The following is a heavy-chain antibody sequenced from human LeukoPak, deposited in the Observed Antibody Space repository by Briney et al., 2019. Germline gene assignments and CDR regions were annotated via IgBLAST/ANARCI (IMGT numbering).Heavy chain of an antibody. CDR3: ARGSSDLLPVYYFDY. V-gene: IGHV4-59*01. Sequence: PSETLSLTCNVSGGSISSYYWSWIRQPPGKGLEWIGYIYYSGSTNYNPSLKSRVTISVDTSKNKFSLKLRSVTAADTAVYYCARGSSDLLPVYYFDYWGQGTLVTVSS. D-gene: IGHD1-26*01. CDR2: IYYSGST. J-gene: IGHJ4*02. CDR1: GGSISSYY.